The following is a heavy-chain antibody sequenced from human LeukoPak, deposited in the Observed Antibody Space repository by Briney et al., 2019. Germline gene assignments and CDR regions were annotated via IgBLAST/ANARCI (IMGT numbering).Heavy chain of an antibody. V-gene: IGHV4-59*01. Sequence: SETLSLTCTVSGGSISSYYWSWIRQPPGKGLEWIGYIYDSGSTNYNPSLKSRVTISVDTSKNQFSLKLSSVTAADTAVYYRASFDRRGVTPYGMDVWGQGTTVTVSS. CDR1: GGSISSYY. D-gene: IGHD3-10*01. CDR3: ASFDRRGVTPYGMDV. J-gene: IGHJ6*02. CDR2: IYDSGST.